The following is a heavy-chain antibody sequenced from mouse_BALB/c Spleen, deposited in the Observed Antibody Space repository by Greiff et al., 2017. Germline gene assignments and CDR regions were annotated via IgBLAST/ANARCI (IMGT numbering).Heavy chain of an antibody. D-gene: IGHD1-1*01. Sequence: VQLQQSGTVLARPGASVKMSCKASGYTFTSYWMHWVKQRPGQGLEWIGAIYPGNSDTSYNQKFKGKAKLTAVTSTSTAYMELSSLTNEDSAVYYCVPHYYGSTYFDYWGQGTTLTVSS. CDR3: VPHYYGSTYFDY. J-gene: IGHJ2*01. V-gene: IGHV1-5*01. CDR2: IYPGNSDT. CDR1: GYTFTSYW.